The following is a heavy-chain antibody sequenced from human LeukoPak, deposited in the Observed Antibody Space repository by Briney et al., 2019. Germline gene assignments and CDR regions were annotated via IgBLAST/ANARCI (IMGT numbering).Heavy chain of an antibody. CDR1: GFTFSDYY. J-gene: IGHJ4*02. CDR3: ARGGAYYDFWSDYSSGDYFDY. CDR2: IYYSGST. V-gene: IGHV4-38-2*01. Sequence: GSLRLSCAASGFTFSDYYMSWIRQPPGKGLEWIGSIYYSGSTYYNPSLKSRVTISVDTSKNQFSLKLSSVTAANTAVYYCARGGAYYDFWSDYSSGDYFDYWGQGTLVTVSS. D-gene: IGHD3-3*01.